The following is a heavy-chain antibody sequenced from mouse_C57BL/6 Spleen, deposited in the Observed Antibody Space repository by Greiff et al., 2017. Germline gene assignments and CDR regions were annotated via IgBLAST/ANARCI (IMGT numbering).Heavy chain of an antibody. V-gene: IGHV1-55*01. CDR1: GYTFTSYW. J-gene: IGHJ4*01. CDR3: ARSPTVVARYAMDY. Sequence: QVQLQQPGAELVKPGASVKMSCKASGYTFTSYWITWVKQRPGQGLEWIGEIYTGSGSTNYNEKFKSKATLTVDTSYSTAYMQLSSLTSEDTAIYYCARSPTVVARYAMDYWGQGTSVTVSS. CDR2: IYTGSGST. D-gene: IGHD1-1*01.